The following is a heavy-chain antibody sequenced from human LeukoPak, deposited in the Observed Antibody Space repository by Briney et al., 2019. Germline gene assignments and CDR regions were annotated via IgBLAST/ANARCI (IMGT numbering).Heavy chain of an antibody. D-gene: IGHD2-15*01. Sequence: GGSLRLSCAASGFTVTRNYMSWVRQAPGKGLEWVSVFYSVGGTDYADSVKGRFTISRDNSKNTVYLQMNSLRAEDTAVYYCARGFCGGASCYDYWGQGTLVTVSS. J-gene: IGHJ4*02. CDR3: ARGFCGGASCYDY. CDR1: GFTVTRNY. CDR2: FYSVGGT. V-gene: IGHV3-66*01.